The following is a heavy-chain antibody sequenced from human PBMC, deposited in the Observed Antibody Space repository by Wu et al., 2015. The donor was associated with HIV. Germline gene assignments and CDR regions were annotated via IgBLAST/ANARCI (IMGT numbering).Heavy chain of an antibody. J-gene: IGHJ5*02. CDR1: GYTFSSSD. V-gene: IGHV1-8*01. Sequence: QGQLVQSGAEMKKPGASVKVSCVASGYTFSSSDIHWVRQAPGQGLQWMGWMNPKSGNTGFAQNFQGRVTFTRNTSMTTAYLELRSLRSDDTAVYYCARGRGIFGVRYSPWGQGTLVTVSS. CDR2: MNPKSGNT. CDR3: ARGRGIFGVRYSP. D-gene: IGHD3-3*01.